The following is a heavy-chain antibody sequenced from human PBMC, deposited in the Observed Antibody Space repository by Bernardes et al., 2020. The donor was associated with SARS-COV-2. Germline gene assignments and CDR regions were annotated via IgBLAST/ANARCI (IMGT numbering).Heavy chain of an antibody. Sequence: ASVKVSCKASGYTFTSYYMHWVRQAPGQGLQWMGIINPRGGSTTYAQKFQGRVTMTRDTSTSTVYMALSSLRSEDTAVYYCARFGERKEFDYWGQGTLVTVSS. V-gene: IGHV1-46*01. CDR2: INPRGGST. CDR1: GYTFTSYY. CDR3: ARFGERKEFDY. J-gene: IGHJ4*02. D-gene: IGHD3-16*01.